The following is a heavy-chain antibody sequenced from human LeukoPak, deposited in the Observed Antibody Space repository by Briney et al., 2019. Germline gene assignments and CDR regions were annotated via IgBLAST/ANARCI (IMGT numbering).Heavy chain of an antibody. J-gene: IGHJ5*02. D-gene: IGHD2-21*02. V-gene: IGHV4-39*01. Sequence: SETLSLTCTVSGGSIRSSYYYWGWIRQPPGKGLEWIGSIYDSGSTYYNPSLKSRVTISVDTSKNQFSLKLNSVTAADTAVYYCARLAFCGGDCRWFDPWGQGTLVTVSS. CDR1: GGSIRSSYYY. CDR2: IYDSGST. CDR3: ARLAFCGGDCRWFDP.